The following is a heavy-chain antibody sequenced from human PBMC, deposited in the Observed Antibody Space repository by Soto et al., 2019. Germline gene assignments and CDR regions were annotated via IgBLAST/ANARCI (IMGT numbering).Heavy chain of an antibody. CDR2: IDSSGTT. D-gene: IGHD3-16*01. V-gene: IGHV4-31*03. CDR3: ARSPPRGTDV. J-gene: IGHJ4*02. CDR1: GGYIRSGGYY. Sequence: QVQLQESGPGVVKPSQTLSLTCTVSGGYIRSGGYYWTWIRQRPGGGLEWLAYIDSSGTTFYNSSLGIRVTISVDTSKNEFYLKLTSVTPADTAVYFCARSPPRGTDVWGQGTLITVSP.